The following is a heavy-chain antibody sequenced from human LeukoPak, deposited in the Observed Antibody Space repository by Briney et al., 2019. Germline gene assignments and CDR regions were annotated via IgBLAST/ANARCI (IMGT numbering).Heavy chain of an antibody. CDR2: FDPEDGET. Sequence: ASVKVSCKVSGYTLTELSMHWVRQAPGKGLEWMGGFDPEDGETIYAQKFQGRVTMTEDTSSDTAYMELSSLRSEDTAVYYCADVVVTAQGAYYFDYWGQGTLVTVSS. D-gene: IGHD2-21*02. CDR3: ADVVVTAQGAYYFDY. J-gene: IGHJ4*02. CDR1: GYTLTELS. V-gene: IGHV1-24*01.